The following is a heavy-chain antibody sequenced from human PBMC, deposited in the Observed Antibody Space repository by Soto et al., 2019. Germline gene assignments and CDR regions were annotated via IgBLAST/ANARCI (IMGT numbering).Heavy chain of an antibody. CDR1: GYTLTELS. Sequence: GASVKVSCKVSGYTLTELSMHWVRQAPGKGLEWMGGFDPEDGETIYAQKFQGRVTMTEDTSTDTAYMELSSLRSEDTAVYYCATDRNYDCWSGRLGGAFEIWGQGTMVSGSS. J-gene: IGHJ3*02. CDR2: FDPEDGET. CDR3: ATDRNYDCWSGRLGGAFEI. D-gene: IGHD3-3*01. V-gene: IGHV1-24*01.